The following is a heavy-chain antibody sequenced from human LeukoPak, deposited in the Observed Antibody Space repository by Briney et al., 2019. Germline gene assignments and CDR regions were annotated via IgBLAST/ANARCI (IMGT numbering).Heavy chain of an antibody. CDR3: ARESGKFDY. CDR2: ISGDGVSS. J-gene: IGHJ4*02. V-gene: IGHV3-43*02. Sequence: GGSLSLSCVGSGLTNLDFAMHWVRQPRWKGLACVSLISGDGVSSFYVDSVKGRFSISRDNSKNSLSLEMNSLRTEDAAMYYCARESGKFDYWGQGTLVAVSS. CDR1: GLTNLDFA.